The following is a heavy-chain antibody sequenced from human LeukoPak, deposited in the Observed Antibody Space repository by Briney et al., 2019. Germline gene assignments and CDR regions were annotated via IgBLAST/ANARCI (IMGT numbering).Heavy chain of an antibody. CDR3: ARHRVGSGDTYYDFWSGYSGFDP. V-gene: IGHV4-38-2*01. CDR2: VYHSGST. Sequence: SETLSLTCAVSGYSISSGYYWGWIRQPPGKGLEWIGSVYHSGSTYCNPSLKSRVTISVDTSKNQFSLKLSSVTAADTAVYYCARHRVGSGDTYYDFWSGYSGFDPWGQGTLVTVSS. CDR1: GYSISSGYY. J-gene: IGHJ5*02. D-gene: IGHD3-3*01.